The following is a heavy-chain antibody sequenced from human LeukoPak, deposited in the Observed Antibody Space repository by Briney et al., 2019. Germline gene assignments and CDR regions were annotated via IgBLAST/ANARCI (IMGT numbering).Heavy chain of an antibody. CDR3: AKDGASSWYYYYYYMDV. J-gene: IGHJ6*03. CDR2: ISYDGSNK. Sequence: GGSLRLSCAASGFTFSSYGMHWVCQAPGKGLEWVAVISYDGSNKYYADSVKGRFTISRDNSKNTLYLQMNSLRAEDTAVYYCAKDGASSWYYYYYYMDVWGKGTTVTVSS. CDR1: GFTFSSYG. V-gene: IGHV3-30*18. D-gene: IGHD6-13*01.